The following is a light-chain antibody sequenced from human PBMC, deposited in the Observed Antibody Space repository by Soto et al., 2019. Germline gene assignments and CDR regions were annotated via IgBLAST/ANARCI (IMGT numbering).Light chain of an antibody. CDR2: EGS. Sequence: SALPQPASVSGSPGQSITISCNGTSSDVGSYNLVSWYQQHPGTAPKLMIYEGSKRPSGISNRFSGSKSGNAASLTISGLQAEDEADYYCCSYVDSTTSYVFGTGTKVTVL. CDR3: CSYVDSTTSYV. CDR1: SSDVGSYNL. V-gene: IGLV2-23*01. J-gene: IGLJ1*01.